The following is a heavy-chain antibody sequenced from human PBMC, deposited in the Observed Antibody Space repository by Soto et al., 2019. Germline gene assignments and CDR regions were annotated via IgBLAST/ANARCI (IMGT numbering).Heavy chain of an antibody. CDR3: ARGGTMALWESGAMDV. CDR1: GYTFTSYG. J-gene: IGHJ6*04. D-gene: IGHD3-16*01. CDR2: ISAYNGNT. V-gene: IGHV1-18*04. Sequence: ASVKFSCTASGYTFTSYGISWGLQAPGQGLEWMGWISAYNGNTNCAQKLQGRVTMTTDTSTSTAYMELRSLRSDDTAVYYGARGGTMALWESGAMDVGGKGPRVT.